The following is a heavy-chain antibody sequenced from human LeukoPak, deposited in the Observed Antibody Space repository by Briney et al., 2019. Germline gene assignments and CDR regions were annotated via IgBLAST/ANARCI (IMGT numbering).Heavy chain of an antibody. CDR1: GGSISSGGYS. Sequence: PSQTLSLTCAVSGGSISSGGYSWSWIRQPPGKGLEWIGYIYHSGSTYYNPSLKSRVTISVDRSKNQFSLKLSSVTAADTAVYYCARSPWYSGYDQGFDYWGQGTLVTVSS. J-gene: IGHJ4*02. V-gene: IGHV4-30-2*02. CDR3: ARSPWYSGYDQGFDY. CDR2: IYHSGST. D-gene: IGHD5-12*01.